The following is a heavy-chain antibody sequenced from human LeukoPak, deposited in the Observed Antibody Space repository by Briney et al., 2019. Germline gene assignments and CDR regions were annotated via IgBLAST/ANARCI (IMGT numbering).Heavy chain of an antibody. CDR3: VRGSYGAYDY. J-gene: IGHJ4*02. Sequence: GGSLRLSCAASGFTFSSYSMNWVRQAPGKGLEWVSSISSSSSYIYYADAVHGRFTVSRDNAKYSLYLQMNSLRAEDTAVYYCVRGSYGAYDYRGQGSLVTVSS. V-gene: IGHV3-21*01. CDR1: GFTFSSYS. CDR2: ISSSSSYI. D-gene: IGHD4-17*01.